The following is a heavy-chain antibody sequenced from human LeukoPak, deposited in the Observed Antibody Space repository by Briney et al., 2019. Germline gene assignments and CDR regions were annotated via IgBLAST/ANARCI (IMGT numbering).Heavy chain of an antibody. CDR1: GFTFSSYG. CDR2: ISYDGSNK. D-gene: IGHD3-10*01. J-gene: IGHJ6*04. V-gene: IGHV3-30*18. Sequence: PGGSLRLSCAASGFTFSSYGMHWVRQAPGKGLEWVAVISYDGSNKYYADSVKGRFTISRDNSKNTLYLQMNSLRAEDTAVYYCAKNYYGSGEGMDVWGKGTTVTVSS. CDR3: AKNYYGSGEGMDV.